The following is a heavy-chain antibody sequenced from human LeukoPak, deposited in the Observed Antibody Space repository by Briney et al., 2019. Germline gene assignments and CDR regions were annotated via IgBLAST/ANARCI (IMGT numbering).Heavy chain of an antibody. CDR3: ARVQIAVPGNYYFDY. CDR1: RGSMSGYY. D-gene: IGHD6-19*01. Sequence: SETLSLTCTVPRGSMSGYYWSWIRQPPGKGLEWIGYIYYGGSTNYNPSLKSRVTISVDTSKNQFSLKLSSVTAADTAVYYCARVQIAVPGNYYFDYWGQGTLATVSS. V-gene: IGHV4-59*01. CDR2: IYYGGST. J-gene: IGHJ4*02.